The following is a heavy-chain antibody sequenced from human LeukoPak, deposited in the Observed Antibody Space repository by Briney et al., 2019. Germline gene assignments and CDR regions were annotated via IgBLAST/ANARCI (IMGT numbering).Heavy chain of an antibody. D-gene: IGHD2/OR15-2a*01. CDR2: VNPNSGGT. CDR1: GYTFTRYD. J-gene: IGHJ4*02. Sequence: GASVKVSCEQPGYTFTRYDMQWVRQAPGQGLEWMGWVNPNSGGTNYAQKFQGRVTMTRDTSISTAYMELRRLRSDDTAVYYCARCPASTPHDYWGQVTLVTVSS. V-gene: IGHV1-2*02. CDR3: ARCPASTPHDY.